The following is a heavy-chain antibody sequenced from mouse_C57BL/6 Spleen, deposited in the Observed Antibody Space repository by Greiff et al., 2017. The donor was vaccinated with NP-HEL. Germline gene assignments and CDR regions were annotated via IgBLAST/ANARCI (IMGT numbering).Heavy chain of an antibody. J-gene: IGHJ3*01. CDR2: IYCGDDK. V-gene: IGHV8-12*01. Sequence: QVTLKVSGPGLLQSSQTLSLTCSFSGFSLSTSGMGVSWIRQPSGLGLEWLAHIYCGDDKRYNPSLKSRLTISKDTSRNQVCLKITSVDTADTATCYCARTTTWVAYWGQGTLVTVSA. CDR1: GFSLSTSGMG. CDR3: ARTTTWVAY. D-gene: IGHD2-1*01.